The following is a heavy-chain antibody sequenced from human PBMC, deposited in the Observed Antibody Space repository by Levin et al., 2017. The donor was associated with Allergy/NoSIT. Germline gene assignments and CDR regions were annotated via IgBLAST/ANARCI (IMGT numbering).Heavy chain of an antibody. Sequence: GSGPTLVKPTQTLTLTCTFSGFSLSTSAMCVSWIRQPPGKALEWLARIDWDDDKFYSTSLKTRLSISKDTSKNQVVLTMTDMDPVDTATYYCARSSPGGFSYGHHFDYWGQGTLVAVSS. CDR1: GFSLSTSAMC. V-gene: IGHV2-70*17. J-gene: IGHJ4*02. D-gene: IGHD5-18*01. CDR3: ARSSPGGFSYGHHFDY. CDR2: IDWDDDK.